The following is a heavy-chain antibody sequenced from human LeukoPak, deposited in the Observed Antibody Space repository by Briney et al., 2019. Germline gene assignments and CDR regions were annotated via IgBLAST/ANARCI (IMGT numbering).Heavy chain of an antibody. J-gene: IGHJ3*02. CDR3: ARAPRYSSGGYYASDI. V-gene: IGHV1-69*04. D-gene: IGHD6-19*01. CDR1: GGTFSSYA. CDR2: IIPILGIA. Sequence: SVKVSCKASGGTFSSYAISWVRQAPGQGLEWMGRIIPILGIANYAQKFQGRVTITADKSTSTAYMELSSLRSEDTAVYYCARAPRYSSGGYYASDIWGQGTMVTVSS.